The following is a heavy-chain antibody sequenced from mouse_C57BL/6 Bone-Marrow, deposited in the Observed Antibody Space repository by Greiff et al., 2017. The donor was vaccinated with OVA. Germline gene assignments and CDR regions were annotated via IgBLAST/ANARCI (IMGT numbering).Heavy chain of an antibody. Sequence: EVQLQQSGPELVKPGASVKISCKASGYTFTDYYMNWVKQSHGKSLEWIGDINPNNGGTSYNQKFKGKATLTVDKSSSTAYMELRSLTSEDSAVYYCASGSSYSYWGQGTTLTVSS. CDR1: GYTFTDYY. CDR3: ASGSSYSY. V-gene: IGHV1-26*01. D-gene: IGHD1-1*01. J-gene: IGHJ2*01. CDR2: INPNNGGT.